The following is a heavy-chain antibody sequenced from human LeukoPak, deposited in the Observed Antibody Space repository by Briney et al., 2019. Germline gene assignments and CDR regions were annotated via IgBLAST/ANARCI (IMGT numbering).Heavy chain of an antibody. CDR1: GFTFSSYS. J-gene: IGHJ4*02. CDR3: ARGYDSSGYYYREGGFDY. Sequence: GGSLRLSCAASGFTFSSYSMNWVRQAPGKGLEWVSSISSSSSYIYYADSVKGRFTISRDNAKNSLYLQMNSLRAEDTAVYYCARGYDSSGYYYREGGFDYWGQGTLVTVSS. CDR2: ISSSSSYI. D-gene: IGHD3-22*01. V-gene: IGHV3-21*01.